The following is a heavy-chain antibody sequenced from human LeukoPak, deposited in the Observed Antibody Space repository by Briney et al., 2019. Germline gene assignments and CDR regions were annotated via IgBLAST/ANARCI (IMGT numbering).Heavy chain of an antibody. CDR2: VYYDGRT. V-gene: IGHV4-59*01. D-gene: IGHD3-16*02. Sequence: PSETLSLTCTVFGASISSYYWTWIRQPPGEGLEWIGWVYYDGRTSSNPSLKSRVTMSLDTSKNHISLRLSSVTTADSAVYYCVRSDNRYVQALWGRGTLVTVSS. CDR3: VRSDNRYVQAL. J-gene: IGHJ2*01. CDR1: GASISSYY.